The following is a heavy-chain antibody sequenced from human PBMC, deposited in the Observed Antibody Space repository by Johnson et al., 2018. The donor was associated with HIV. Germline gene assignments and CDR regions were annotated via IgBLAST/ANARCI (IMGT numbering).Heavy chain of an antibody. CDR3: AREYEAFDI. Sequence: QVQLVESGGGVVQPGRSLRLSCAASGFTFSSYAMHWVRQAPGKGLEWVAVISYDGSTIYYADSVKGRFTISRDNAKNSLYLQMNSLRAEDTAVYYCAREYEAFDIWGQGTMVTVSS. J-gene: IGHJ3*02. CDR2: ISYDGSTI. V-gene: IGHV3-30*04. CDR1: GFTFSSYA.